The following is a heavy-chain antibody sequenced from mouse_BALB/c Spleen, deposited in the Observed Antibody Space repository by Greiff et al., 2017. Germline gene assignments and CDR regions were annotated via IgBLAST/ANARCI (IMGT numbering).Heavy chain of an antibody. V-gene: IGHV5-6-5*01. CDR3: ARRKYGNYDYPMDY. J-gene: IGHJ4*01. Sequence: EVKLVESGGGLVKPGGSLKLSCAASGFTFSSYAMSWVRQTPEKRLEWVASISSGGSTYYPDSVKGRFTISRDNARNILYLQMSSLRSEDTAMYYCARRKYGNYDYPMDYWGQGTSVTVSS. CDR1: GFTFSSYA. D-gene: IGHD2-10*02. CDR2: ISSGGST.